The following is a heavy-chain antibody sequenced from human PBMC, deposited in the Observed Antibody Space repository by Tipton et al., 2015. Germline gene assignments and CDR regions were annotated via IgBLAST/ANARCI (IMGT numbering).Heavy chain of an antibody. D-gene: IGHD3-10*01. CDR3: ARWSESSEYFQH. V-gene: IGHV4-31*03. CDR1: GGSISSGGYS. CDR2: IYYSGST. Sequence: TLSLTCTVSGGSISSGGYSWSWIRQHPGKGLEWIGYIYYSGSTYYNPSLKSRVTISVDTSKNQFSLKLSSVTAADTAVYYCARWSESSEYFQHWGQGTLVTVSS. J-gene: IGHJ1*01.